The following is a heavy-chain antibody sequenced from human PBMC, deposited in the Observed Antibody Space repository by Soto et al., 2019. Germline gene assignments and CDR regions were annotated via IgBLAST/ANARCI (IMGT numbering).Heavy chain of an antibody. V-gene: IGHV3-23*01. D-gene: IGHD3-10*01. J-gene: IGHJ4*02. Sequence: PGGSLRLSCAASGFTFSSYAMSWVRQAPGKGLEWVSAISGSGGSTYYADSVKGRFTISRDNSKNTLYLQMNSLRAEDTAVYYCAKARITMVRGVYYFDYWGQGTLVTVSS. CDR2: ISGSGGST. CDR3: AKARITMVRGVYYFDY. CDR1: GFTFSSYA.